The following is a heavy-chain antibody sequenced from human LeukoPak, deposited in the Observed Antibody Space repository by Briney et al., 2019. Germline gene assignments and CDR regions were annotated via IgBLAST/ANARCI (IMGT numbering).Heavy chain of an antibody. V-gene: IGHV4-39*07. CDR2: IYYSGST. D-gene: IGHD3-10*01. CDR1: GGSISSSSYY. Sequence: PSETLSLTCTVSGGSISSSSYYWGWIRQPPGKGLEWIGSIYYSGSTYYNPSLKSRVTMSVDTSKNQFSLKLSSVTAADTAVYYCARDYWFGELFDYWGQGTLVTVSS. J-gene: IGHJ4*02. CDR3: ARDYWFGELFDY.